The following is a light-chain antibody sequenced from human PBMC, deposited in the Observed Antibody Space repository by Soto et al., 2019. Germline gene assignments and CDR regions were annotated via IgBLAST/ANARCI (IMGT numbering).Light chain of an antibody. Sequence: QSALTQSASESGSPGQSITISCTGTSSDVGGYNYVSWYQQHPGKAPKLMIYEVSNRPSGVSNRFSGSKSGNTASLTISGLQAEDEADYYCSSYTSGSTWVFGGGTKLTVL. CDR1: SSDVGGYNY. J-gene: IGLJ3*02. CDR3: SSYTSGSTWV. V-gene: IGLV2-14*01. CDR2: EVS.